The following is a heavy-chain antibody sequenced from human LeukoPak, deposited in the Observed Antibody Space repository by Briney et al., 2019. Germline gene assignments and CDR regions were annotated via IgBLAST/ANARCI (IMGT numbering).Heavy chain of an antibody. CDR1: GGTFSSYA. Sequence: ASVKVSCKASGGTFSSYAISWVRQAPGQGLEWMGRIIPILGIANYAQKFQGRVTITADKSTSTAYMELSSLRSEDTAVYCCARDTGAYYYDSSGYPQFEYDAFDIWGQGTMVTVSS. CDR3: ARDTGAYYYDSSGYPQFEYDAFDI. J-gene: IGHJ3*02. D-gene: IGHD3-22*01. CDR2: IIPILGIA. V-gene: IGHV1-69*04.